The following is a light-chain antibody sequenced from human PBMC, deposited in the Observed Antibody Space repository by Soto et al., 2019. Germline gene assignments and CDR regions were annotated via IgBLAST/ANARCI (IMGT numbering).Light chain of an antibody. J-gene: IGKJ1*01. Sequence: DFVMTQSPGSLAVSLGERATINCTSSRSVLYTANSKNYLAWYQQKVGQPPELLIYWASTRESGVPDRFSGSGSGTDFTLTISSLQAEDVAVYYCQQYYTTPWTFGQGTKVDIK. CDR1: RSVLYTANSKNY. V-gene: IGKV4-1*01. CDR3: QQYYTTPWT. CDR2: WAS.